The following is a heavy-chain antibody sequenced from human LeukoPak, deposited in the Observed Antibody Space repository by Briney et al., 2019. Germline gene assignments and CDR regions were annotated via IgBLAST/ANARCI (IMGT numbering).Heavy chain of an antibody. CDR3: ARDESGSYSFDY. D-gene: IGHD1-26*01. CDR2: INWNGGST. J-gene: IGHJ4*02. Sequence: GGSLRLSCAASGFTFDDYGMSWVRQAPGKGLEWVSGINWNGGSTGYADSVKGRFTISRDNAKNSLYLQMNSLRAEDTALYYRARDESGSYSFDYWGQGTLVTVSS. CDR1: GFTFDDYG. V-gene: IGHV3-20*04.